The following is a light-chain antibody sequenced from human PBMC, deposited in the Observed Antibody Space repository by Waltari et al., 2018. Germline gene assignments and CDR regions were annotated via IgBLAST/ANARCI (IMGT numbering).Light chain of an antibody. J-gene: IGLJ3*02. CDR1: VLAEKY. CDR3: HAAADNNWV. CDR2: KDP. V-gene: IGLV3-27*01. Sequence: YDLTQPFSVSVSPGQTATITCSGDVLAEKYVRWFQQKPGQAPTLNLYKDPERPSGIPMRCSGSSSGSTVTLTIRGALLEDEADYHCHAAADNNWVFGGGTKLTVL.